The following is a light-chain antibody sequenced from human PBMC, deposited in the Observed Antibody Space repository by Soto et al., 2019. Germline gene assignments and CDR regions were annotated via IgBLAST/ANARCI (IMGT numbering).Light chain of an antibody. Sequence: EIVMTQSPATLSVSPGERATLSCRASQSVSSTLAWYQQKPGQAPRLLIYGASTRATGIPARFSGSWSGSEFSIAISSLQTKDFSVYYAQQYNNWPLFSFGQGTKLEI. J-gene: IGKJ2*01. CDR3: QQYNNWPLFS. V-gene: IGKV3-15*01. CDR2: GAS. CDR1: QSVSST.